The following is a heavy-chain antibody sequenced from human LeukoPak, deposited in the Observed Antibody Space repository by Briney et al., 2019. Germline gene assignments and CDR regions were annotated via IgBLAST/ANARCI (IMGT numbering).Heavy chain of an antibody. V-gene: IGHV3-21*01. Sequence: GGSLRLSGAASGFSFSSSTVNWVRQAPGKGLEWVSSITWTSSYINYADSVKGRFTISRDNAKNSLFLQMNSLRAEDTAVYYCNHYGMDVWGQGTTVTVS. CDR1: GFSFSSST. J-gene: IGHJ6*02. CDR3: NHYGMDV. CDR2: ITWTSSYI.